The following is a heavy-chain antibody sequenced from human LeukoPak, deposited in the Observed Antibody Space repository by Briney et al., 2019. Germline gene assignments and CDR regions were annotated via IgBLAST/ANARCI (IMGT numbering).Heavy chain of an antibody. D-gene: IGHD6-6*01. J-gene: IGHJ4*02. Sequence: GRSLRLSCAASGFTFDDYAMPWVRQAPGKGLEWVSGISWNSNSFGYADSVKGRFTISRDNPKNSLYLQMNSLRPEDTALYYCAKDTYSSSLTGFDYWGQGTLVTVSS. CDR1: GFTFDDYA. V-gene: IGHV3-9*01. CDR2: ISWNSNSF. CDR3: AKDTYSSSLTGFDY.